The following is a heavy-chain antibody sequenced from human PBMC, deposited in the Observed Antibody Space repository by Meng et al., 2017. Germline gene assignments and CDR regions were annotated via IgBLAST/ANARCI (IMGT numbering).Heavy chain of an antibody. CDR2: IYYSGST. V-gene: IGHV4-39*07. J-gene: IGHJ4*02. D-gene: IGHD3-22*01. CDR1: GCSISSRSYY. CDR3: ARVGGRYYYDRSAAGDY. Sequence: GSLRLSCTVSGCSISSRSYYWGWIRQPPGKGLEWIGSIYYSGSTYYNPSLKSRVTISVDTSKNQLSLKLSSVTAADTDVYYCARVGGRYYYDRSAAGDYWGQGTLVTVSS.